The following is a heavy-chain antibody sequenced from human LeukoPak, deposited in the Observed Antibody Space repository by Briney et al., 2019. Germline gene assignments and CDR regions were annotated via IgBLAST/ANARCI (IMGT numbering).Heavy chain of an antibody. Sequence: GGSLRLSCIASGFTVSSTYMSWVRQAPGKGLEWVSAISGSDAGTYYADSVKGRFTISRDNSKNTLYLQMNSLRAEDAAVYYCARGGDHPTYLFQYMDVWGKGTPVTVSS. CDR3: ARGGDHPTYLFQYMDV. D-gene: IGHD3-16*01. J-gene: IGHJ6*03. CDR1: GFTVSSTY. V-gene: IGHV3-23*01. CDR2: ISGSDAGT.